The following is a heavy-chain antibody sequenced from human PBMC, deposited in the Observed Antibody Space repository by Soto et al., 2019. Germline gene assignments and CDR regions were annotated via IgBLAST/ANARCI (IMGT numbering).Heavy chain of an antibody. Sequence: QIQLVESGGGVVQPGRSLRLSCTASGFTFNSYCFNWVRQAPGKGLEWVAVIWYDGNTKYYADSVKGRFTISRDNLRSTVYLQMNSLTAEDTAVYYCARPLVAPVAGPYYYGMDVWGQGTTVTVSS. J-gene: IGHJ6*02. CDR2: IWYDGNTK. CDR1: GFTFNSYC. V-gene: IGHV3-33*01. CDR3: ARPLVAPVAGPYYYGMDV. D-gene: IGHD6-19*01.